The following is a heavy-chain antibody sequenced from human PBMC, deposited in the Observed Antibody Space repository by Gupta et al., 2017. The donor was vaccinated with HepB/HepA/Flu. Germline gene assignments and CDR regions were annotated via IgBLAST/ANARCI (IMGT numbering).Heavy chain of an antibody. CDR1: GYTFTGYY. CDR3: ARDLTIDYYYMDV. Sequence: QAQLVHSGAEVKKPGASVKVSCKDSGYTFTGYYLPWVRQAPGQGLEWMGWINPNSGGTNYAQKFQGRVTMTRDTSISTAYMELSRLRSDDTAVYYCARDLTIDYYYMDVWGKGTTVTVSS. V-gene: IGHV1-2*02. D-gene: IGHD3-10*01. CDR2: INPNSGGT. J-gene: IGHJ6*03.